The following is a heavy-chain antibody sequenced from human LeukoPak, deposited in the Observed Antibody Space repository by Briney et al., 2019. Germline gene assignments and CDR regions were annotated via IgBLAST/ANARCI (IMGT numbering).Heavy chain of an antibody. D-gene: IGHD3-3*01. CDR2: FDPEDGET. CDR1: GYTLTELS. V-gene: IGHV1-24*01. Sequence: ASVKVSCKVSGYTLTELSMHWVRQAPGKGLEWMGGFDPEDGETIYAQKFQGRVTMTEDTSTDTAYMELSSLRSEDTAVYYCATARLRFLEWLWYGMDVWGQGTTVTVSS. CDR3: ATARLRFLEWLWYGMDV. J-gene: IGHJ6*02.